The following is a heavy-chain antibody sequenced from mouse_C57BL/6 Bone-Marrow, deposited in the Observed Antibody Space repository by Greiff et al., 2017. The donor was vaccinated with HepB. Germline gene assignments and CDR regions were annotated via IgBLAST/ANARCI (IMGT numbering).Heavy chain of an antibody. CDR2: IHPSDSDT. V-gene: IGHV1-74*01. J-gene: IGHJ1*03. D-gene: IGHD4-1*02. CDR1: GYTFTSYW. Sequence: QVQLQQPGAELVKPGASVKVSCKASGYTFTSYWMHWVKQRPGQGLEWIGRIHPSDSDTNYNQKFKGKATLTVDKSSSTAYMQLSRLTSEDSAVYYCASTGTLWYFDVWGTGTTVTVSS. CDR3: ASTGTLWYFDV.